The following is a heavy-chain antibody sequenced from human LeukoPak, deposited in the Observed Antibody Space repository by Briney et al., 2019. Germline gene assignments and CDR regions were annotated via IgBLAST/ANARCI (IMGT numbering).Heavy chain of an antibody. Sequence: GASVTVSCKASGYTFTSYDINWVRQAPGQGLEWMGWMNPSSGNTGYAQKFQGRVTMTRNTAISTAYMELRSMRSEDTAVDYCSRRGYSSGWYVYYYYYMDVWGKGTTVTISS. CDR1: GYTFTSYD. CDR3: SRRGYSSGWYVYYYYYMDV. V-gene: IGHV1-8*01. CDR2: MNPSSGNT. J-gene: IGHJ6*03. D-gene: IGHD6-19*01.